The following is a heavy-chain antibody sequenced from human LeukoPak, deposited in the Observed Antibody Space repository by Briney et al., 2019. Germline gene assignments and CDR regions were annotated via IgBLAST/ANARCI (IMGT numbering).Heavy chain of an antibody. D-gene: IGHD3-22*01. Sequence: GGSLRLSCAASGFTFDDYAMQWVRQAPGKGLEWVSGISWNSGSIGYADSAKGRFTISRDNAKNSLYLQMNSLRAEDMALYYCAKASKDSSGYSNDAFDIWGQGTMVTVSS. CDR3: AKASKDSSGYSNDAFDI. V-gene: IGHV3-9*03. CDR2: ISWNSGSI. J-gene: IGHJ3*02. CDR1: GFTFDDYA.